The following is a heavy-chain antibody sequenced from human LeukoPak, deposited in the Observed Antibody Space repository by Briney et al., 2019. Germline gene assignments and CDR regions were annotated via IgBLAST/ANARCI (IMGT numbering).Heavy chain of an antibody. Sequence: SETLSLTCTVSGDSITSHYWGWIRQPPGKGLEWIGHIYFSGSTNYNPSLKSRVTISVDTSKNQFSLKLSSVTAADTAVYYCARHLRYNNWFDPWGQGTLVTVSS. V-gene: IGHV4-59*08. CDR3: ARHLRYNNWFDP. D-gene: IGHD3-9*01. J-gene: IGHJ5*02. CDR1: GDSITSHY. CDR2: IYFSGST.